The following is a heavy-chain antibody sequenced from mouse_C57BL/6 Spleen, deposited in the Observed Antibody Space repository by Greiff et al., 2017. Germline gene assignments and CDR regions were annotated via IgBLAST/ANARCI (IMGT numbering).Heavy chain of an antibody. J-gene: IGHJ3*01. D-gene: IGHD1-1*01. CDR1: GFSLTSYG. CDR2: IWSDGST. Sequence: VMLVESGPGLVAPSQSLSITCTVSGFSLTSYGVHWVRQPPGKGLEWLVVIWSDGSTTYNSALKSRLSISKDNSKSQVFLKMNSLQTDDTAMYYCARHGSDYYGSSPFAYWGQGTLVTVSA. V-gene: IGHV2-6-1*01. CDR3: ARHGSDYYGSSPFAY.